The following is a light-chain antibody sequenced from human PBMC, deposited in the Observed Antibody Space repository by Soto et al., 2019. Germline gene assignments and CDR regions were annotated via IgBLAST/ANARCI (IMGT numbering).Light chain of an antibody. V-gene: IGKV4-1*01. Sequence: DIVMTQSPDSLAVSLGARATINCKSSQSVLYSSNNKNYLAWYQQKPGQPPKLLIYWPSTRESGVPDRFSVIGAGLDSTLTISSLQAEDVAVYYCQQYYSTPQTFGQGPKVESK. CDR1: QSVLYSSNNKNY. CDR3: QQYYSTPQT. J-gene: IGKJ1*01. CDR2: WPS.